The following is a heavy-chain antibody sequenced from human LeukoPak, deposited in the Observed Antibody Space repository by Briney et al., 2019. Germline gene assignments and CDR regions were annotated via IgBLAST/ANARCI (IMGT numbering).Heavy chain of an antibody. D-gene: IGHD1-26*01. J-gene: IGHJ1*01. CDR1: GYTFSSYG. CDR3: ARDVVGATTSHAEYFQH. Sequence: GASVKVSCKASGYTFSSYGISWVRQAPGQGLEWMGWISAYNGNTNYRQKLQGRVTMTTDTFTGTAYMDLRSLRSEDTAVYYCARDVVGATTSHAEYFQHWGQGTLVTVSS. CDR2: ISAYNGNT. V-gene: IGHV1-18*01.